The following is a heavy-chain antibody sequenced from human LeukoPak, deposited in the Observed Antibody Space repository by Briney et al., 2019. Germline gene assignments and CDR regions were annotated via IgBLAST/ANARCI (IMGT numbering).Heavy chain of an antibody. J-gene: IGHJ4*02. Sequence: EASVKVSFKASGYTFTSYDINWVRQATGQGLEWMGWMNPNSGNTGYAQKFQGRVTMTRNTSISTAYMELSSLRSEDTAVYYCARGFPPRRNYDSSGYYSYYFDHWGQGTLVTVSS. V-gene: IGHV1-8*01. D-gene: IGHD3-22*01. CDR3: ARGFPPRRNYDSSGYYSYYFDH. CDR2: MNPNSGNT. CDR1: GYTFTSYD.